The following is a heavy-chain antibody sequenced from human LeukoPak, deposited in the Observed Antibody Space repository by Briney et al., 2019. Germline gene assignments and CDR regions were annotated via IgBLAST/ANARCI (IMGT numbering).Heavy chain of an antibody. CDR1: GDSISTSTW. V-gene: IGHV4-4*02. CDR3: ARGHNENNYKSTIDV. CDR2: IYRSGST. Sequence: PSETLSLTCAVSGDSISTSTWWNWVRQPPGKGLEWIGEIYRSGSTNRNPSLKSRVTISVDKTKNQFSLKLSSVTAADTAMYYCARGHNENNYKSTIDVWGQGTMVTVSS. D-gene: IGHD1/OR15-1a*01. J-gene: IGHJ3*01.